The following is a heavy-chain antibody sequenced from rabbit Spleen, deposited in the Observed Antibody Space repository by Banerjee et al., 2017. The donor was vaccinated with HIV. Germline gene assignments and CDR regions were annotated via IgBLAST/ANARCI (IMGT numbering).Heavy chain of an antibody. D-gene: IGHD1-1*01. J-gene: IGHJ4*01. V-gene: IGHV1S45*01. CDR2: IDTGTGSA. CDR3: ASGYSDIYFNL. CDR1: GFSLSTYW. Sequence: QQHLEESGGGLVQPEGSLTLSCTVSGFSLSTYWICWVRQAPGKGLEWIGCIDTGTGSAYYASWVNGRFTVSKTSSTTVTLQMTSLTAADTATYFCASGYSDIYFNLWGQGTLVTVS.